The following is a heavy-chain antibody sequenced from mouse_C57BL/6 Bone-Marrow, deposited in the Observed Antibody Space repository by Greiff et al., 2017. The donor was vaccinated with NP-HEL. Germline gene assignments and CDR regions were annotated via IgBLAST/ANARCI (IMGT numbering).Heavy chain of an antibody. V-gene: IGHV1-15*01. CDR3: TKAYYGSGYEYYAMDY. Sequence: VQLQQSGAELVRPGASVTLSCKASGYTFTDYEMHWVQQTPVHGLEWIGAIDPETGGTAYNQKFKGKAILTADKSSSTAYMELRSLTSEDSAVYYCTKAYYGSGYEYYAMDYWGQGTPVTVSS. J-gene: IGHJ4*01. CDR1: GYTFTDYE. CDR2: IDPETGGT. D-gene: IGHD1-1*01.